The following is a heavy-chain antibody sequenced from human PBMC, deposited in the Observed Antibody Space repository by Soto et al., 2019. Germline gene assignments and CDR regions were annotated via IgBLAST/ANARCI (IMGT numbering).Heavy chain of an antibody. CDR2: INHSGST. V-gene: IGHV4-34*01. Sequence: PSETLSLTCAVYGGSFSGYYWSWIRQPPGKGLEWIGEINHSGSTNYNPSLKSRVTISVDTSKNQFSLKLSSVTAADTAVYYCARGSADGSKMTTVTSGSYYFDYWGQGTLVTVS. CDR3: ARGSADGSKMTTVTSGSYYFDY. CDR1: GGSFSGYY. D-gene: IGHD4-4*01. J-gene: IGHJ4*02.